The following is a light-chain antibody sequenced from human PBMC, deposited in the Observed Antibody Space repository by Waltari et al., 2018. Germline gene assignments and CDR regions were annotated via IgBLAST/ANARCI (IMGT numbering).Light chain of an antibody. CDR1: QSISSW. CDR3: QHYNSYPPT. CDR2: KAS. V-gene: IGKV1-5*03. J-gene: IGKJ4*01. Sequence: DIQMTQSPSTLSASVGDRVTITCRTSQSISSWLAWYQQKPGKAPKLLIYKASSLERDVPSRFSGSGSGTEFTLTISSLQPDDFATFYCQHYNSYPPTFGGGTKVEIK.